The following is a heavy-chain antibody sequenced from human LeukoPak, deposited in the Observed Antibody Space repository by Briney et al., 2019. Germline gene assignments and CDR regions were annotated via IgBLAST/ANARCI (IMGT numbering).Heavy chain of an antibody. CDR2: ISSRSRTI. J-gene: IGHJ6*04. CDR1: GFTFSNYS. CDR3: AELGITMIGGV. Sequence: GGSLRLSCAASGFTFSNYSMNWVRQAPGKGLEWVSYISSRSRTIYYADSVKGRFTISRDNAKNSLYLQMNSLRAEDTAVYYCAELGITMIGGVWGKGTTVTISS. V-gene: IGHV3-48*04. D-gene: IGHD3-10*02.